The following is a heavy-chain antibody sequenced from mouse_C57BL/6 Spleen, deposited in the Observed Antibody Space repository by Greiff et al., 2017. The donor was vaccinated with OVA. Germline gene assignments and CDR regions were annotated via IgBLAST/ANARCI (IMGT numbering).Heavy chain of an antibody. D-gene: IGHD4-1*01. V-gene: IGHV1-42*01. CDR2: INPSTGGT. J-gene: IGHJ1*03. CDR1: GYSFTGYY. Sequence: EVQLQQSGPELVKPGASVKISCKASGYSFTGYYMNWVKQSPEKSLEWIGEINPSTGGTTYNQKFKAKATLTVDKSSSTTYMQLKSLTSEDSAVYYGARSGLGHPHWYFDVWGTGTTVTVSS. CDR3: ARSGLGHPHWYFDV.